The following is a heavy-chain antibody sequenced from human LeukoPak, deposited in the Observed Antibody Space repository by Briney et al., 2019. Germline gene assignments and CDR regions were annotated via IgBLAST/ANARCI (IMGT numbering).Heavy chain of an antibody. D-gene: IGHD3-10*01. CDR3: TTGIGNYYYY. CDR2: VKSDGSDT. Sequence: GGSLRLSCAASGSTFSRYWMHWVRQAPGKGLVWVSRVKSDGSDTIYADSVKGRFTISRDNAKSTLYLQMDSLRAEDTVVYYCTTGIGNYYYYWGQGTLVTVAS. V-gene: IGHV3-74*01. J-gene: IGHJ4*02. CDR1: GSTFSRYW.